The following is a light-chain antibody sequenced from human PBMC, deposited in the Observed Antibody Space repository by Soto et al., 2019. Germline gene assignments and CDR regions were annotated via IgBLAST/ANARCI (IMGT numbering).Light chain of an antibody. CDR3: QQYNSYPLT. J-gene: IGKJ5*01. CDR1: QSISGL. V-gene: IGKV1-5*03. Sequence: DIQMTQSPSTVSTSVGDRVTITCRASQSISGLLAWYQQKPGRAPTLLIYKASILESGVPSRFSGSGSGTEFSLTISSLQPDDSATYYCQQYNSYPLTFGQGTRLEIK. CDR2: KAS.